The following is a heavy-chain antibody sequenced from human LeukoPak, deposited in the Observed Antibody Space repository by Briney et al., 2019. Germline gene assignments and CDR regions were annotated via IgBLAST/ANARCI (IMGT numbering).Heavy chain of an antibody. CDR1: GGSIRSGSHY. J-gene: IGHJ4*02. V-gene: IGHV4-39*02. D-gene: IGHD3-22*01. CDR3: AKRDDSGGNLVDL. Sequence: SETLSLTCTVSGGSIRSGSHYWAWIRQPPGKGLEWIGSIYYSGSTYYNPSLENRVTISIDTSKNHFSLKLSSLSAADASVYYCAKRDDSGGNLVDLWGQGTLVTVS. CDR2: IYYSGST.